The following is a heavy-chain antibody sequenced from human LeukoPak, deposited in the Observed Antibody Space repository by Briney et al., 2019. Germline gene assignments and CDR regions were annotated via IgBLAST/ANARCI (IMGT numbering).Heavy chain of an antibody. Sequence: SVKVSCKASGGTFSSYTISWVRQAPGQGLEWMGRIIPILGIANYAQKFQGGVTITADKSTSTAYMELSSLRSEDTAVYYCARGAYYDFWSGYSAPDYYFDYWGQGTLVTVSS. CDR1: GGTFSSYT. CDR3: ARGAYYDFWSGYSAPDYYFDY. J-gene: IGHJ4*02. V-gene: IGHV1-69*02. CDR2: IIPILGIA. D-gene: IGHD3-3*01.